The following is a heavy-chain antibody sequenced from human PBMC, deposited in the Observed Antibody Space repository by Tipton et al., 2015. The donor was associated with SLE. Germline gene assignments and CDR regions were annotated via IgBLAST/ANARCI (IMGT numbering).Heavy chain of an antibody. Sequence: TLSLTCTVSGGSISSGGYYWSWIRQHPGKGLEWIGYIYYSGSTYYNPSLKSRVTISVDRSKNQFSLKLSSVTAADTAVFYCARGRKPIWFGDLGAFDIWGQGTMVTVSS. J-gene: IGHJ3*02. CDR3: ARGRKPIWFGDLGAFDI. V-gene: IGHV4-31*03. CDR1: GGSISSGGYY. D-gene: IGHD3-10*01. CDR2: IYYSGST.